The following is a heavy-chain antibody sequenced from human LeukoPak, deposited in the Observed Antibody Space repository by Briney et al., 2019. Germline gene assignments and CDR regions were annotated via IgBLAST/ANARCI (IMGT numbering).Heavy chain of an antibody. D-gene: IGHD5-24*01. CDR1: GGTFSSYA. J-gene: IGHJ3*02. Sequence: SVKVSCKASGGTFSSYAISWVRQAPGQGLEWMGGIIPIFGTANYAQKFQGRVTITADKSTSTAYMELSSLRSEDTAVYYCARVRDGYNLGAFDIWGQGTMVTVSS. CDR2: IIPIFGTA. CDR3: ARVRDGYNLGAFDI. V-gene: IGHV1-69*06.